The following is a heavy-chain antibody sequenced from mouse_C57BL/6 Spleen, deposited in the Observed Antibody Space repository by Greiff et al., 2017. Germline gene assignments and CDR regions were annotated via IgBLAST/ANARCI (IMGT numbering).Heavy chain of an antibody. D-gene: IGHD1-1*01. CDR2: IWSGGST. J-gene: IGHJ3*01. CDR1: GFSLTSYG. Sequence: VKLQESGPGLVQPSQSLSITCTVSGFSLTSYGVHWVRQSPGKGLEWLGVIWSGGSTDYNAAFISRLSISKDNSKSQVFFKMNSLQADDTAIYYCAATTVVPFAYWGQGTLVTVSA. CDR3: AATTVVPFAY. V-gene: IGHV2-2*01.